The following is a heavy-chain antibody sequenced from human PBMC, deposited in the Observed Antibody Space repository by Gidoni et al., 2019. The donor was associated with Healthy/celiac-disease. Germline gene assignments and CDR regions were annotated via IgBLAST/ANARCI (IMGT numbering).Heavy chain of an antibody. CDR1: GFSLSTSGVG. CDR3: AHTRLSSPRFTIFGVVKGGSDWFDP. Sequence: QITLKESGPTLVKPTQTLTLTCTFSGFSLSTSGVGVGWIRQPPGKALEWLARIYWDDDKRYSPSLKSRLTITKDTSKNQVVLTMTNMDPVDTATYYCAHTRLSSPRFTIFGVVKGGSDWFDPWGQGTLVTVSS. D-gene: IGHD3-3*01. J-gene: IGHJ5*02. V-gene: IGHV2-5*02. CDR2: IYWDDDK.